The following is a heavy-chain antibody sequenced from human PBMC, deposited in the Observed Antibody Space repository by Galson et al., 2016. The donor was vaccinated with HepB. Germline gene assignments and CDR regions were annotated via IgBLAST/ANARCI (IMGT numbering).Heavy chain of an antibody. D-gene: IGHD6-19*01. CDR1: GDSIRRHS. CDR2: IPNSGDI. J-gene: IGHJ4*02. Sequence: ETLSLTCSVSGDSIRRHSLNWIRQTPGKGLEWIGYIPNSGDIDYSPSLQSRVAISLDTSKNQFFLQLRSVTAADTAVYFCATGLGQWAPSDWGQGTLVTVSS. CDR3: ATGLGQWAPSD. V-gene: IGHV4-59*11.